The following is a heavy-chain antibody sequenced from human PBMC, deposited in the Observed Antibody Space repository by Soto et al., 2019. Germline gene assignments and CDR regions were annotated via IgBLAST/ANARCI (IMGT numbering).Heavy chain of an antibody. Sequence: EVQLLESGGCLVQPGGSLRLSCAASGFAFSTYTMSWVRQAPGKGLEWVSGIYGDASETYYADSVRGRFIISRDNSKNTLVLQMNGLRAEDTAVYYCAKDRRPDGVWDIDYCGQGTLVTVSS. J-gene: IGHJ4*02. CDR1: GFAFSTYT. CDR3: AKDRRPDGVWDIDY. V-gene: IGHV3-23*01. D-gene: IGHD4-17*01. CDR2: IYGDASET.